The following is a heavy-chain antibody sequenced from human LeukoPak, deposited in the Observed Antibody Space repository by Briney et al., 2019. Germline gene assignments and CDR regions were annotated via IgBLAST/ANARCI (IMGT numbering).Heavy chain of an antibody. Sequence: GGSLRLSCAASGFTFSSHWMHWVRQAPGKGLVWVSRISSDGSATTYADSVKGRFTISRDNARNTLYLQVNSLRAEDTAVYYCARDRSYTMDVWGQGTTVTVSS. CDR1: GFTFSSHW. CDR2: ISSDGSAT. V-gene: IGHV3-74*03. J-gene: IGHJ6*02. CDR3: ARDRSYTMDV. D-gene: IGHD4-11*01.